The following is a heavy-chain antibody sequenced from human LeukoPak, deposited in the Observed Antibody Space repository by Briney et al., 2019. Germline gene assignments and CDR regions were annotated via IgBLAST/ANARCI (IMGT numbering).Heavy chain of an antibody. D-gene: IGHD1-1*01. CDR2: VSGRSKET. V-gene: IGHV3-11*03. CDR3: ARNENGALDL. CDR1: GFRFSDYY. J-gene: IGHJ3*01. Sequence: GGSLRLSCAVSGFRFSDYYMSWVRQAPGKGLEWIGYVSGRSKETGYAHSVWGRFTISRDNSKNSLYLQMNSLRAEDTAMYFCARNENGALDLWGPRTMVTGPS.